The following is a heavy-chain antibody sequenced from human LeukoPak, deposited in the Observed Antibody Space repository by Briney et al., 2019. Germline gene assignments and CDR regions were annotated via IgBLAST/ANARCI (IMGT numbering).Heavy chain of an antibody. CDR1: GFTFDDYT. J-gene: IGHJ6*02. D-gene: IGHD3-10*01. CDR2: ISWDGGST. Sequence: GGSLRLSCAASGFTFDDYTMHWVRQAPGKGLEWVSLISWDGGSTYYADSVKGRFTISRDNSKNSLYLQMNSLRTEDTALYYCAKDIGGEYYCGSGSYWYGMDVWGQGTTVTVSS. V-gene: IGHV3-43*01. CDR3: AKDIGGEYYCGSGSYWYGMDV.